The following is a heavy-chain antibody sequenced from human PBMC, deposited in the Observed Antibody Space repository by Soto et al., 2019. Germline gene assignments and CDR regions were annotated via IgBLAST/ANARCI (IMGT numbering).Heavy chain of an antibody. Sequence: QVQLQESGPGLVKPSQTLSLTCTVSGGSISSGGTGSYWTWIRQLPGKGLEWIGYIYYTGNTYCTPSLKSRPTISIYTSENQFSLNLTSVTAADTAVYFCASGHDAYKVRYWGQGTLVTVSS. CDR1: GGSISSGGTGSY. CDR3: ASGHDAYKVRY. V-gene: IGHV4-31*03. D-gene: IGHD1-1*01. J-gene: IGHJ4*02. CDR2: IYYTGNT.